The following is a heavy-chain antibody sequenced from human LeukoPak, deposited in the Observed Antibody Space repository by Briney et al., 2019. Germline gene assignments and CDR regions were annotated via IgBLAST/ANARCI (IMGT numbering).Heavy chain of an antibody. V-gene: IGHV4-61*02. D-gene: IGHD3-3*01. Sequence: SETLSLTCTVSGGSISSGSYYWSWIRQPAGKGLEWIGRIYTSGSTNYNPSLKSRVTMSVDTSKNQFSLKLSSVTAADTAVYYCARSPIGITIFGGDLDAFDIWGQGTMVTVSS. J-gene: IGHJ3*02. CDR2: IYTSGST. CDR3: ARSPIGITIFGGDLDAFDI. CDR1: GGSISSGSYY.